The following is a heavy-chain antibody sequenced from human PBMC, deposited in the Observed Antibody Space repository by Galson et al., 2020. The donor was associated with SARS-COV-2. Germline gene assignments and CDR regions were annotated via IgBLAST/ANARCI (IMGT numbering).Heavy chain of an antibody. Sequence: SETLSLNCTVSGGSISSSSYYWGWIRQPPGTGLEWIGSIYYRGSTYYNPSLKSRVTISVDTSKNQFSLKLSSVTAADTAVYYCARLGPGGSCYYDSSGYCHFDYWGQGTLVTVSS. CDR1: GGSISSSSYY. CDR2: IYYRGST. J-gene: IGHJ4*02. CDR3: ARLGPGGSCYYDSSGYCHFDY. D-gene: IGHD3-22*01. V-gene: IGHV4-39*01.